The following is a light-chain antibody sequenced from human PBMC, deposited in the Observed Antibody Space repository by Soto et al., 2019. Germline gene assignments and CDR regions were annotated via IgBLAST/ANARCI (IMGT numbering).Light chain of an antibody. CDR3: AAGDGSLSGWV. J-gene: IGLJ3*02. V-gene: IGLV1-47*01. CDR2: RNN. Sequence: QSVLTQPPSASGTPGQRVTISCSGSSSNIGSNYVYWYQQLPGTAPKLLIYRNNQRPSGVPDRFSGSKSGTSAALDISGLRSEDEADYYCAAGDGSLSGWVFGGGTKLTVL. CDR1: SSNIGSNY.